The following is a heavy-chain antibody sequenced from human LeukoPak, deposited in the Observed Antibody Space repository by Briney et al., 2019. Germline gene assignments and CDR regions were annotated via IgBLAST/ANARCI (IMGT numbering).Heavy chain of an antibody. D-gene: IGHD6-19*01. V-gene: IGHV7-4-1*02. J-gene: IGHJ4*02. CDR3: ASSIAVAGTGNANFDY. Sequence: GASVKVSCKASGYTFTSYAMNWVRQAPGQGLEWMGWINTNTGNPTYAQGFTGRFVFSLDTSVSTAYLQISSLKAEDTAVYYCASSIAVAGTGNANFDYWGQGTLVTGSS. CDR2: INTNTGNP. CDR1: GYTFTSYA.